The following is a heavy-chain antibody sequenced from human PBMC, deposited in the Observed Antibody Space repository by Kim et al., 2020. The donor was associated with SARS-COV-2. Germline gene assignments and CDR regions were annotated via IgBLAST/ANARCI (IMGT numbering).Heavy chain of an antibody. Sequence: SETLSLTCAVSGGSISSSNWWSWVRQPPGKGLEWIGEIYHSGSTNYNPSLKSRVTISVDKSKNQFSLKLSSVTAADTAVYYCARVFFGVVSNWFDPWGQGTLVTVSS. V-gene: IGHV4-4*02. J-gene: IGHJ5*02. D-gene: IGHD3-3*01. CDR1: GGSISSSNW. CDR2: IYHSGST. CDR3: ARVFFGVVSNWFDP.